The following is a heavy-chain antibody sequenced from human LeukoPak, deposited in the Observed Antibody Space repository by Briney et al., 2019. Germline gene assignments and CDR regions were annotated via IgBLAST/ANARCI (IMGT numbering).Heavy chain of an antibody. CDR2: ISRYSSTI. CDR1: GFTFSSYS. CDR3: ARDLDPKFDY. V-gene: IGHV3-48*01. J-gene: IGHJ4*02. Sequence: GGSLRLSCAASGFTFSSYSMNWVRQAPGKGLEWVSYISRYSSTIYYADSVKGRFTISRDNAENSLYLQMNSRRAEDTAVYYCARDLDPKFDYWGQGTLVTVSS. D-gene: IGHD3-9*01.